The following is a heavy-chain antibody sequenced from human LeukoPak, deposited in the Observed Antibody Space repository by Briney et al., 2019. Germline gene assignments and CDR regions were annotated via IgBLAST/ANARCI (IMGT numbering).Heavy chain of an antibody. CDR3: ARPLGNNYYYGMDV. V-gene: IGHV1-3*01. CDR1: GYTFTSYA. J-gene: IGHJ6*04. Sequence: GASVKVSCKASGYTFTSYAMHWVRQAPGQRLEWMGWINAGNGNTKYSQKFQGRVTITRDTSASTAHMELSSLRSEDTAVYYCARPLGNNYYYGMDVWGKGTTVTVSS. D-gene: IGHD1/OR15-1a*01. CDR2: INAGNGNT.